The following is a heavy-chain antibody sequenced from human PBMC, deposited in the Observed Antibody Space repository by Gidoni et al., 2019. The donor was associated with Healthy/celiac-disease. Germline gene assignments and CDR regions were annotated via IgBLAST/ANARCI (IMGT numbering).Heavy chain of an antibody. J-gene: IGHJ6*02. CDR3: ARSTYCSSTSCPHDDYYYYGMDV. CDR1: GFTFSSYG. CDR2: IWYDGSNK. Sequence: QVQLVESGGGVVQPGRSLRLSCAASGFTFSSYGMHWVRQAPGKGLEWVAVIWYDGSNKYYADSVKGRFTISRDNSKNTLYLQMNSLRAEDTAVYYCARSTYCSSTSCPHDDYYYYGMDVWGQGTTVTVSS. V-gene: IGHV3-33*01. D-gene: IGHD2-2*01.